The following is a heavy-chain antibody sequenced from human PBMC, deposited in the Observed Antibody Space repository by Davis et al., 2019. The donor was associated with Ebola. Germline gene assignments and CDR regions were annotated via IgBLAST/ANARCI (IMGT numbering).Heavy chain of an antibody. D-gene: IGHD1-7*01. J-gene: IGHJ5*02. CDR1: GYSISSGYY. V-gene: IGHV4-38-2*02. CDR3: ARSLELVFDWFDP. CDR2: IYHSGST. Sequence: MPGGSLRLSCTVSGYSISSGYYWGWIRQPPGKGLEWIGSIYHSGSTYYNPSLKSRVTISVDTSKNQFSLKLSSVTAADTAVYYCARSLELVFDWFDPWGQGTLVTVSS.